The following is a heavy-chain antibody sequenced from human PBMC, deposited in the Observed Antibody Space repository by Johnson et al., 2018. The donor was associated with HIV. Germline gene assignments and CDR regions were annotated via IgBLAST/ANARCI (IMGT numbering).Heavy chain of an antibody. CDR2: IRFDETIK. D-gene: IGHD6-13*01. J-gene: IGHJ3*01. Sequence: VQLVESGGGVVQPGGSLRLSCAASGFTFNNYGMHWVRQSPGKGLEWVAFIRFDETIKYYGDYVKGRFTISRDNSKNTLYLQMGSLRTEDMAVYHCARARYTSDWYLYDAFDLWGQGTMVTVSS. CDR3: ARARYTSDWYLYDAFDL. CDR1: GFTFNNYG. V-gene: IGHV3-30*02.